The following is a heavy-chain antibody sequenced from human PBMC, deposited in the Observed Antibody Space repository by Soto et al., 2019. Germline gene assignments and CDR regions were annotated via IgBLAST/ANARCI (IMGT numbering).Heavy chain of an antibody. D-gene: IGHD2-15*01. V-gene: IGHV4-30-2*01. J-gene: IGHJ5*02. Sequence: LTCAVSGGSISSGGYSWSWIRQPPGKGLEWIGYIYHSGSTYFYNPSLKSRVTISVDRSKNQFSLKLNSVTAADTAVYYCARVWVEYCSGGSCYSPRGGWFDPWGQGTLVTVSS. CDR1: GGSISSGGYS. CDR2: IYHSGST. CDR3: ARVWVEYCSGGSCYSPRGGWFDP.